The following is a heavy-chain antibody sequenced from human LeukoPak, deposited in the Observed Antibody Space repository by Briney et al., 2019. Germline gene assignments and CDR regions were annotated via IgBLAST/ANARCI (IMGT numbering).Heavy chain of an antibody. D-gene: IGHD5-18*01. CDR1: GGSISSYY. V-gene: IGHV4-59*12. Sequence: PSETLSLTCTVSGGSISSYYWSWIRQPPGKGLEWIGYIYYSGSTNYNPSLKSRVTISVDTSKNQFSLKLSSVTAADTAVYYCARDPGRGYSDYWGQGTLVTVSS. CDR3: ARDPGRGYSDY. J-gene: IGHJ4*02. CDR2: IYYSGST.